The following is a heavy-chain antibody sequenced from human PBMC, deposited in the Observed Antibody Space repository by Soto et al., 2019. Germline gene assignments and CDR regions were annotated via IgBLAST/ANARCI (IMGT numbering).Heavy chain of an antibody. Sequence: QVQLQESGPGLVTPSETLSLTCTISGGPMNNYYCSWFRQPRGQGLEWIGYMGYNGFTRYNPSLRSRVAISLDTAKNQFSLNLSSVTAADTALYYCARQGFGELHGLVDVWGQGITVTVSS. V-gene: IGHV4-59*08. D-gene: IGHD3-10*01. CDR3: ARQGFGELHGLVDV. CDR1: GGPMNNYY. CDR2: MGYNGFT. J-gene: IGHJ6*02.